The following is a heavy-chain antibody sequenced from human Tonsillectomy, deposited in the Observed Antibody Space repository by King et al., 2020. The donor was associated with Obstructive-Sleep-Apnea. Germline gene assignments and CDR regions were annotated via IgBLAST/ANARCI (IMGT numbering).Heavy chain of an antibody. V-gene: IGHV4-31*03. D-gene: IGHD6-6*01. CDR1: GGSISSGGYY. Sequence: VQLQESGPGLVKPSQTLSLTCTVSGGSISSGGYYWSWIRQHPGKGLEWIGYIYYSGSTYYNPSLKSRVTISVDTPKNQFSLKLSSVTAADTAVYYCARDSSSNYYYGMDVWGQGTTVTVSS. CDR3: ARDSSSNYYYGMDV. CDR2: IYYSGST. J-gene: IGHJ6*02.